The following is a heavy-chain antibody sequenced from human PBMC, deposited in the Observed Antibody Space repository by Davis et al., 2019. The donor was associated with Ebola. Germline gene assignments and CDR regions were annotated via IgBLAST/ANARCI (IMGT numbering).Heavy chain of an antibody. CDR3: ARVLGNWFDP. J-gene: IGHJ5*02. V-gene: IGHV4-59*01. CDR2: IYYSGST. D-gene: IGHD1-26*01. CDR1: GGSISSYY. Sequence: MPSETLSLTCTISGGSISSYYWSWIRQPPGKGLEWIGYIYYSGSTNYNPSLKSRFTISVDTSKNQFSLKVSSVTAADTAVYYCARVLGNWFDPWGQGTLVTVSS.